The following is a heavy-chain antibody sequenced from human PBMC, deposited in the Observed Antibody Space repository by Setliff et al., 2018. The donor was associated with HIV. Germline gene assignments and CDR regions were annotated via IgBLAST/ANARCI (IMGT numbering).Heavy chain of an antibody. J-gene: IGHJ4*02. CDR3: ARGAAAAGMGY. V-gene: IGHV4-34*01. D-gene: IGHD6-13*01. CDR1: GGSFSGYY. Sequence: SETLSLTCAVYGGSFSGYYWSWIRQPPGKGLEWIGEINHSGSTNYNPSLKSRVTISVDTSKNQFSLKLSSVTAADTAVYYCARGAAAAGMGYWGQGTLVTVSS. CDR2: INHSGST.